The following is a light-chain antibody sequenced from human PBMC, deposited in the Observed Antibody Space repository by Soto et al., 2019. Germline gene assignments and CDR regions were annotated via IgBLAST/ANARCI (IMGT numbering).Light chain of an antibody. CDR2: EVR. J-gene: IGLJ3*02. V-gene: IGLV2-14*01. CDR1: SGDIGSYNH. CDR3: CSYTSSSIRV. Sequence: QSVLTQPASVSGSPGQSITISCTGTSGDIGSYNHVSWYQQHPGKAPKLIIYEVRNRPSGVSNRLSGSKSGNTASLTISGLQADDEADYYCCSYTSSSIRVFGGGTKLTVL.